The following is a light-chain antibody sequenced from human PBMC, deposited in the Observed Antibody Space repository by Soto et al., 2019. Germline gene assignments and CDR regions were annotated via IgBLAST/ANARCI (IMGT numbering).Light chain of an antibody. CDR2: GAS. CDR1: QSVSSY. CDR3: QQFHNWPWT. Sequence: EIVLTQSPATLSVSPGERATLSCRASQSVSSYLAWYQQKPGQAPRLLIHGASTRATGVPARISGSGSGTEFTLTISSLQSEDFAVYYCQQFHNWPWTFGQGTKVDIK. V-gene: IGKV3D-15*01. J-gene: IGKJ1*01.